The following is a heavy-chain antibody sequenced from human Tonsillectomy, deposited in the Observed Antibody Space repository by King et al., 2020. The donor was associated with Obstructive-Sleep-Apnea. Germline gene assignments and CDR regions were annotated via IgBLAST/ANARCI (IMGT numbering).Heavy chain of an antibody. J-gene: IGHJ4*02. CDR1: GLTLSDYS. V-gene: IGHV3-30*04. D-gene: IGHD3-22*01. CDR2: VSYDGSNK. Sequence: VQLVESGGGVVQPGRSLRLSCAASGLTLSDYSMNWVRQAPGKGLEWVSVVSYDGSNKYYADSVKGRFTISRDNSKNTLFLQMNSLRAEDTAVYYCASIDYYESSGYYYIWGQGTLVTVSS. CDR3: ASIDYYESSGYYYI.